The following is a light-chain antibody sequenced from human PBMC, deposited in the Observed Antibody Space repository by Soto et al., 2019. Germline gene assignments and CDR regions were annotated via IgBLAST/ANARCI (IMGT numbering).Light chain of an antibody. CDR3: AAWDGSLNGWV. Sequence: QAVVTQAPSASGTPGQRVTISCSGSSSNIGSNTVSWYQQVPGTAPKLLIYSNDQRPSGVTDRFSGSKSGTSASLAIGGLQSEEEADYYCAAWDGSLNGWVFGGGTKLTVL. CDR2: SND. CDR1: SSNIGSNT. V-gene: IGLV1-44*01. J-gene: IGLJ2*01.